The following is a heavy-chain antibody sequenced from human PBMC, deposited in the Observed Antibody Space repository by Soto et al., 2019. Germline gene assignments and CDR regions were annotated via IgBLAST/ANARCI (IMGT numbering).Heavy chain of an antibody. V-gene: IGHV3-30*01. CDR2: VSYDGSHK. Sequence: QVQLVESGGGVVQPGRSLTLSCAASGFTFRSHAMHWVRQAPGKGLEWVGVVSYDGSHKFYADSVKGRFTISRDNSKNMVYLQVNSPATEDTAVYYCARETGLLIDYWGQGTPVTVSS. CDR1: GFTFRSHA. CDR3: ARETGLLIDY. J-gene: IGHJ4*02. D-gene: IGHD2-21*02.